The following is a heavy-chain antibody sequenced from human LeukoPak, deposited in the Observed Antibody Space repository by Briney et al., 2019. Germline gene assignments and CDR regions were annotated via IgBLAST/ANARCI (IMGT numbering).Heavy chain of an antibody. D-gene: IGHD4-11*01. J-gene: IGHJ6*02. Sequence: ASVKVSCKGSGYTFTSYGISWVRQAPGQGLEWRGWISAYNGNTNYAQKLQGRVTMTTDTSTSKAYMELRSLRSDDTAVYYCARNSNYPTSYYYYGMDVWGQGTTVTVSS. CDR1: GYTFTSYG. V-gene: IGHV1-18*01. CDR2: ISAYNGNT. CDR3: ARNSNYPTSYYYYGMDV.